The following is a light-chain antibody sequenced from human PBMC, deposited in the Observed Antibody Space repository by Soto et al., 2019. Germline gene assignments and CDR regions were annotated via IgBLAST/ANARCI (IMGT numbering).Light chain of an antibody. CDR1: QSVRTW. CDR3: QQYNSYSL. CDR2: KAS. J-gene: IGKJ1*01. Sequence: DIQMTQSPSTLSASVGDRVTITCRASQSVRTWLAWYQQKPGKAPKLLIYKASSLGSGVPSRFSSTGSGTEFTLTISSLQPDDFATYYCQQYNSYSLFGQGTKVDIK. V-gene: IGKV1-5*03.